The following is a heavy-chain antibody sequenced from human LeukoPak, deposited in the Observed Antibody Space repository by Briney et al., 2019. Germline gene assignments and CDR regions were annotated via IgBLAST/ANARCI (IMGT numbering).Heavy chain of an antibody. CDR2: ISGSGDST. Sequence: PGGSLRLSCAASGFTFSSYAMSWVRQAPGKGLEWVSAISGSGDSTYYSDSVKGRFTISRDNSKNTLYVQMNSLRAEDTAVYYCAKPLVSDYYDSSGYWCYWGQGTLVTVSS. D-gene: IGHD3-22*01. J-gene: IGHJ4*02. CDR3: AKPLVSDYYDSSGYWCY. V-gene: IGHV3-23*01. CDR1: GFTFSSYA.